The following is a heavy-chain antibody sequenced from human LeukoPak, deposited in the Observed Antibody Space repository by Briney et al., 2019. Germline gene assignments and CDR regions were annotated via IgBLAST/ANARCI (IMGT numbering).Heavy chain of an antibody. D-gene: IGHD3-16*01. J-gene: IGHJ6*02. V-gene: IGHV3-7*03. Sequence: GGSLRLSCAASGFVVSSNYMNWARQAPGKGLEWVASINHNGNVNYYVDSVKGRFTISRDNAKNSLYLQMSNLRAEDTAVYFCARGGGLDVWGQGATVTVSS. CDR2: INHNGNVN. CDR1: GFVVSSNY. CDR3: ARGGGLDV.